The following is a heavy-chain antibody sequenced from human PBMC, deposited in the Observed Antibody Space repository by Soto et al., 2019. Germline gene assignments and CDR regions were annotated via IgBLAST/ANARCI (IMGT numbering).Heavy chain of an antibody. CDR1: GFTFSTYS. CDR2: ISSSSTI. CDR3: ARERGSGWTYDY. J-gene: IGHJ4*02. V-gene: IGHV3-48*01. D-gene: IGHD6-19*01. Sequence: QAGGSLRLSCAASGFTFSTYSMNWVRQAPGKGLEWVSSISSSSTIYYADSVKGRFTISGDNVQNSLYLQMHSLRAEDTAVYYCARERGSGWTYDYWGQGTLVTVSS.